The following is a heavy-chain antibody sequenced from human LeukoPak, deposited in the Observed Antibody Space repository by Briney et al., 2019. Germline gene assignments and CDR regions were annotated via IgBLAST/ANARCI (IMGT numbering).Heavy chain of an antibody. CDR1: GFTFSNDL. J-gene: IGHJ4*02. CDR3: AREPAYGSGSYPLDY. Sequence: GGALRLSCAASGFTFSNDLMFWVRQAPGKGLEWVANIKYDGREKYYVDSVRGRFTISRDNAKNSLYLQMNSLRAEDTAVYYCAREPAYGSGSYPLDYWGQGTLVTVSS. CDR2: IKYDGREK. D-gene: IGHD3-10*01. V-gene: IGHV3-7*01.